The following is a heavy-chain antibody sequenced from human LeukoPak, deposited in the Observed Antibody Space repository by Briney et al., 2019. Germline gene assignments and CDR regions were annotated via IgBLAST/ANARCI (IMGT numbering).Heavy chain of an antibody. CDR3: ASGRQLGY. J-gene: IGHJ4*02. Sequence: GGSLSLSCAASGFTFSNYWMSWVRQAPGRGLEWVANIKEDGSEKYYVDSVKGRFTISRDNARNSLYLQMNSLRAEDTAVYYCASGRQLGYWGQGTLVTVSS. CDR1: GFTFSNYW. CDR2: IKEDGSEK. V-gene: IGHV3-7*01. D-gene: IGHD6-13*01.